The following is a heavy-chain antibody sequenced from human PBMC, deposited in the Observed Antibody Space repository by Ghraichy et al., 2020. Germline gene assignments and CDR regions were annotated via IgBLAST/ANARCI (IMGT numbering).Heavy chain of an antibody. V-gene: IGHV3-7*03. Sequence: GGSLRLSCAASGSTFSTSCMSWVRQAPGKGLEWVANIKQDGSENFYVDSVSGRFTISRDNAKNSLELQMDSLRAEDTAVYYCARDCGFHGDGFDDWGQGTLVTVSS. CDR3: ARDCGFHGDGFDD. CDR1: GSTFSTSC. CDR2: IKQDGSEN. D-gene: IGHD4-17*01. J-gene: IGHJ4*02.